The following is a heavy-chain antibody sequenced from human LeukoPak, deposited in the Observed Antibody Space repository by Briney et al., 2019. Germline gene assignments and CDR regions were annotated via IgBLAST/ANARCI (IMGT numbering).Heavy chain of an antibody. CDR3: ARTELAAGAFEI. Sequence: VASVKVSCKASGYTFTGYYMHWVRQAPGQGLEWMGWINPNSGGTNYAQKFQGRVTMTRDTSISTAYMELSRLRSDDTAVYYCARTELAAGAFEIWGQGTMVTVSS. CDR1: GYTFTGYY. J-gene: IGHJ3*02. CDR2: INPNSGGT. V-gene: IGHV1-2*02. D-gene: IGHD6-13*01.